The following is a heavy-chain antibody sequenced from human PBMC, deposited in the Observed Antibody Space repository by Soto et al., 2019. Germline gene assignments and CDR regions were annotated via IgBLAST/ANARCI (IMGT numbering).Heavy chain of an antibody. CDR3: VRDYFGSGSFLSDY. CDR1: GFIFNSYG. CDR2: IWSDGSKK. Sequence: GSLRLSCAASGFIFNSYGMHWVRQAPGKGLEWVAVIWSDGSKKYYADSVNGRFTISRDSSENTLYLQMNSLRAEDTAVYFCVRDYFGSGSFLSDYWGQGTLVTVSS. J-gene: IGHJ4*02. V-gene: IGHV3-33*01. D-gene: IGHD3-10*01.